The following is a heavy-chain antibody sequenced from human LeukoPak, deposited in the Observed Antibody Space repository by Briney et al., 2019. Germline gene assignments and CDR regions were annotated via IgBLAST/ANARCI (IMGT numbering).Heavy chain of an antibody. CDR1: GFTFSSYS. Sequence: GGSLRLSCAASGFTFSSYSMNWVRQAPGKGLEWVSSISSSSSYIYYADSVKGRFTISRDNAKNSLYLQMDSLRAEDTAVYYCARGGCGGGNCYSGTGWFESWGRGALVIVST. V-gene: IGHV3-21*04. J-gene: IGHJ5*01. CDR2: ISSSSSYI. CDR3: ARGGCGGGNCYSGTGWFES. D-gene: IGHD2-21*02.